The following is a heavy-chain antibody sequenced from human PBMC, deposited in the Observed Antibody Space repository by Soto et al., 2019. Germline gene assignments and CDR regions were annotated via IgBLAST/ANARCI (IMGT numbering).Heavy chain of an antibody. Sequence: QVQLVQSGAEVKKPGSSVKVSCKASGGTFSSYTISWVRQAPGQGLEWMGRIIPILGIANYAQKFQGRVTITADKSTSTAYMELSSLRSEDTAVYYCARSRYCSSTSCYSYYYGMDVWGQGTTVTVSS. J-gene: IGHJ6*02. CDR3: ARSRYCSSTSCYSYYYGMDV. D-gene: IGHD2-2*02. V-gene: IGHV1-69*02. CDR1: GGTFSSYT. CDR2: IIPILGIA.